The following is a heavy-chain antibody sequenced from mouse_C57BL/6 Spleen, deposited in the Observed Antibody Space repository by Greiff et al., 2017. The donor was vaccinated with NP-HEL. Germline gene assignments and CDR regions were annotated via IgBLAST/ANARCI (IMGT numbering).Heavy chain of an antibody. Sequence: EVMLVESGGGLVKPGASLKLSCAASGFTFSDYGMHWVRQAPEKGLEWVAYISSCSSTIYYADTVKGRVTISRDNAHNTLFLQLTSLRSEDTAMYYCARKGIYYGNYGWYCDVWGTGTTVTVSS. V-gene: IGHV5-17*01. J-gene: IGHJ1*03. CDR2: ISSCSSTI. CDR3: ARKGIYYGNYGWYCDV. CDR1: GFTFSDYG. D-gene: IGHD2-1*01.